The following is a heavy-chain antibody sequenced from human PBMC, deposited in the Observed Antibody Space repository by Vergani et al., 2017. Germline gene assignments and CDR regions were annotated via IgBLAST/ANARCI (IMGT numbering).Heavy chain of an antibody. CDR1: GYSFTSYW. Sequence: EVQLVQSGAEVKKPGESLKISCKGSGYSFTSYWIGWVRQMPGKGLEWMGIIYPGDSATRYSPSFQGQVTISADKSISTAYLPWSSLKASDTAMYYCARQYDILTNPFDYWGQGTLVTVSS. CDR2: IYPGDSAT. J-gene: IGHJ4*02. V-gene: IGHV5-51*01. CDR3: ARQYDILTNPFDY. D-gene: IGHD3-9*01.